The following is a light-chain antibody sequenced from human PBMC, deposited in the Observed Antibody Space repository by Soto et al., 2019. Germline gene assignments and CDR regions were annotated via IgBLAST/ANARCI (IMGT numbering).Light chain of an antibody. V-gene: IGLV1-51*02. CDR1: SSNIGNNY. Sequence: QSVLKRAPSVSGAPGQKGPISCSGRSSNIGNNYVSWYQQLPGTAPKLLIYENNKRPSGIPDRFSGSKSGTSATLGITGLQTGDEADYYCGTWDSSLSAYVFGTGTKVTV. J-gene: IGLJ1*01. CDR2: ENN. CDR3: GTWDSSLSAYV.